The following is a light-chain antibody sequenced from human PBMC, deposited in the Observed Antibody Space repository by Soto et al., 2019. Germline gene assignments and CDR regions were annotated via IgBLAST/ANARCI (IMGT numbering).Light chain of an antibody. CDR3: SSYTSKSSLI. CDR1: SSDVGGYNY. J-gene: IGLJ2*01. Sequence: QSVLTQPASVSGSPGQSITISCTGTSSDVGGYNYVSWYQQHPGKAPKLMIYEVSNRSSGISFRFSGSKSGNTASLTISGLQAEDEADYYCSSYTSKSSLIFGGGTKVTVL. CDR2: EVS. V-gene: IGLV2-14*01.